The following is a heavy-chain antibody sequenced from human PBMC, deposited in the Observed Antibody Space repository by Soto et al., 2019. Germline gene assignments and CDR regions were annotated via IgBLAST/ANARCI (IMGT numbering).Heavy chain of an antibody. J-gene: IGHJ4*02. V-gene: IGHV4-31*03. CDR1: GGSISSGGYY. CDR3: AREWRDYYFDY. CDR2: IYYSGST. Sequence: QVQLQESGPGLVKPSQILSLTCTVSGGSISSGGYYWSWIRQHPGKGLEWIGYIYYSGSTYYNPSIKSRVTISVDPSKNQFSLKLSSVTAADTAVYYCAREWRDYYFDYWGQGTLVTVSS.